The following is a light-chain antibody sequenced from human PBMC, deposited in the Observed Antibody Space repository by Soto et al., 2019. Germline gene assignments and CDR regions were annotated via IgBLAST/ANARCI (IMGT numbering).Light chain of an antibody. CDR2: KAS. J-gene: IGKJ1*01. Sequence: DIQMTQSPSTLSASVGDRVTITCRASQTISTWLAWYQQKPGKAPKLLIYKASTLESGVPSRFSGSGSGTEFTLTISSLQPDDFATYYCQQYNSYSAGAFDQGTKVEIK. CDR1: QTISTW. V-gene: IGKV1-5*03. CDR3: QQYNSYSAGA.